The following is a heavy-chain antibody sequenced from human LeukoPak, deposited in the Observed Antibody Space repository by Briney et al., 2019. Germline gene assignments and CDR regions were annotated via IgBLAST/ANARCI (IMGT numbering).Heavy chain of an antibody. Sequence: GGSLRLSCAASGFTFSSYWMHWVRQAPGKGLVGVSRINSDGRSTNYADSVKGRFTISRDNAKNTLYLQMNSLRAEDTAVYYCAREGYYYYYMDVWGKGTTVTISS. CDR3: AREGYYYYYMDV. CDR2: INSDGRST. V-gene: IGHV3-74*01. J-gene: IGHJ6*03. CDR1: GFTFSSYW.